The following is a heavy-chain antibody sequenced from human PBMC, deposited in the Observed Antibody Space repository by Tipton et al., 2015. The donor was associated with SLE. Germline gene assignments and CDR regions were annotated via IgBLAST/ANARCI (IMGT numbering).Heavy chain of an antibody. V-gene: IGHV3-23*01. J-gene: IGHJ3*02. CDR3: AKDGAGATSHAFDI. CDR1: GFTFNNYG. Sequence: GSLRLSCVASGFTFNNYGMSWVRQVAGKGLEWVAAISESGDSKYYADSVQARFTISRDNSKNTLYLQMNSLRAEDTAVYYCAKDGAGATSHAFDIWGQGTMVTVSS. CDR2: ISESGDSK. D-gene: IGHD1-26*01.